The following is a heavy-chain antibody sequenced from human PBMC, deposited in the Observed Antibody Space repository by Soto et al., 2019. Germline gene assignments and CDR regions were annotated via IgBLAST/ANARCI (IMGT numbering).Heavy chain of an antibody. CDR3: ARGEWFGELDYYYYGMDV. J-gene: IGHJ6*02. D-gene: IGHD3-10*01. V-gene: IGHV1-69*01. CDR1: GGTFSSYA. CDR2: IIPIFGTA. Sequence: QVQLVQSGAEVKKPGSSVKVSCKASGGTFSSYAISWVRQAPGQGLEWMGGIIPIFGTANYAQKFQGRVTITADECTSTAYMELSSLRAEDTAVYYCARGEWFGELDYYYYGMDVWGQGTTVTVSS.